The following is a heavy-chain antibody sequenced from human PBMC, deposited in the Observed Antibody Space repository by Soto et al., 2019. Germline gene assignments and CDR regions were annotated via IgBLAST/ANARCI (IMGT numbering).Heavy chain of an antibody. CDR2: ISWNSGSI. CDR1: GFTFDDYA. V-gene: IGHV3-9*01. D-gene: IGHD6-6*01. J-gene: IGHJ4*02. CDR3: AKDIGYSSSSVS. Sequence: GGSLRLSCAASGFTFDDYAMHWVRQAPGKGLEWVSGISWNSGSIGYADSVKGRFTISRDNAKNSLYLQMNSLRAEDTALYYCAKDIGYSSSSVSWGQGTLVTVSS.